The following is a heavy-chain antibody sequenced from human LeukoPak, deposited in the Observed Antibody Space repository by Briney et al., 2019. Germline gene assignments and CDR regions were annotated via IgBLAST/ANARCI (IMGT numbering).Heavy chain of an antibody. V-gene: IGHV3-23*01. CDR3: ARVRNWNYRDFDY. Sequence: GGPLRLSCEASGFTFSSYAMSWVRQAPGKGLDWVSGISASGNSPYYADSVKGRFSISRDNSKNTLFLQMNSLRGEDSALYYCARVRNWNYRDFDYWGQGTLVTVSS. CDR2: ISASGNSP. D-gene: IGHD1-7*01. CDR1: GFTFSSYA. J-gene: IGHJ4*02.